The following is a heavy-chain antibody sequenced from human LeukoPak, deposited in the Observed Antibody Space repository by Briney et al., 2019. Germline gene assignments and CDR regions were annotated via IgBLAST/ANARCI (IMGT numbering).Heavy chain of an antibody. CDR1: GGSISSGSYW. D-gene: IGHD2-15*01. CDR3: ARGHRSSSAYHFNAMDV. V-gene: IGHV4-31*03. CDR2: VYYSGST. J-gene: IGHJ6*02. Sequence: SQTLSLTCTVSGGSISSGSYWWSWIRQHPEKGLEWIGYVYYSGSTYYNPSLKSRVSISVDTSKNQLSLTLTSVTAADTAVYYSARGHRSSSAYHFNAMDVWGQGTTVTVSS.